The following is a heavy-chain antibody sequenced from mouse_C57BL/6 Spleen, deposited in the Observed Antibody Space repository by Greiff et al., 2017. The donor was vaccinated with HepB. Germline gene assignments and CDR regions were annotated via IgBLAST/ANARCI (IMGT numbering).Heavy chain of an antibody. V-gene: IGHV5-6*01. CDR3: ARRTGTYDFDY. CDR2: ISSGGSYT. J-gene: IGHJ2*01. D-gene: IGHD4-1*01. Sequence: EVQLQQSGGDLVKPGGSLKLSCAASGFTFSSYGMSWVRQTPDKRLEWVATISSGGSYTYYPDSVKGRFTISRDNAKNTLYLQMSSLKSEDTAMYYCARRTGTYDFDYWGQGTTLTVSS. CDR1: GFTFSSYG.